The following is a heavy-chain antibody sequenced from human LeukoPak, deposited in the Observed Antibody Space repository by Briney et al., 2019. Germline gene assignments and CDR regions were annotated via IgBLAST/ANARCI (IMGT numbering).Heavy chain of an antibody. CDR3: ARDKYPDAGLSSWFDP. J-gene: IGHJ5*02. CDR2: INWNGGSI. Sequence: GGPLRLSCTPSGYTLYDYGMIWPRQAPGKGLEWVSCINWNGGSIVYADSVKGRFTISRDNAKCSLYLQMNSLRAEDTALYHCARDKYPDAGLSSWFDPWGQGTLVTVSS. CDR1: GYTLYDYG. V-gene: IGHV3-20*01. D-gene: IGHD3-16*02.